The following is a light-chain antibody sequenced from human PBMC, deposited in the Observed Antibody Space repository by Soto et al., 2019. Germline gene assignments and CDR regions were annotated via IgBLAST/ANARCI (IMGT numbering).Light chain of an antibody. CDR3: LQHNNFPLT. V-gene: IGKV1-17*03. Sequence: DIQMTQCPSAMSASVGDRVTITCRASQGISNHLVWFQLKPGKVPKRLIYDASSLQTGVPSRFSGSGSGTDFTLTISSLQPEDFATYYCLQHNNFPLTFGQGTRLENK. CDR1: QGISNH. CDR2: DAS. J-gene: IGKJ5*01.